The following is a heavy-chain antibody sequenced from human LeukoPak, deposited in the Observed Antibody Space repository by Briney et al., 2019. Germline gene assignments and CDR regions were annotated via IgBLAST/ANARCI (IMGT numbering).Heavy chain of an antibody. CDR1: GFTFSSYW. CDR3: AKANSGSYLTGGTDY. Sequence: GGSLRLSCAASGFTFSSYWMSWVRQAPGKGLEWVANIKQDGSEKYYVDSVKGRFTISRDNSKNTLYLQMNSLRAEDTAVYYCAKANSGSYLTGGTDYWGQGTLVTVSS. CDR2: IKQDGSEK. D-gene: IGHD1-26*01. J-gene: IGHJ4*02. V-gene: IGHV3-7*03.